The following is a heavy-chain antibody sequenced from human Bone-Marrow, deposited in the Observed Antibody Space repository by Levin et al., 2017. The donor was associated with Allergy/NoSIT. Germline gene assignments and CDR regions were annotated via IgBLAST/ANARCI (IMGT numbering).Heavy chain of an antibody. V-gene: IGHV1-2*02. CDR1: GYGFTGYY. Sequence: ASVKVSCKASGYGFTGYYMHWVRQAPGQGLEWMGWINPNNGDTNYSQKFQGRVTMTRDTSINTAYMDLSRLRSDDTAVYYCARGLMVVAGTYYYYYMDVWGKGTTVTVSS. J-gene: IGHJ6*03. CDR3: ARGLMVVAGTYYYYYMDV. CDR2: INPNNGDT. D-gene: IGHD6-19*01.